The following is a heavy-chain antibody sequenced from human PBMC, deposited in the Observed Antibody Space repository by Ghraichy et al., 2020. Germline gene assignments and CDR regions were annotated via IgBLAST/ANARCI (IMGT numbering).Heavy chain of an antibody. J-gene: IGHJ4*02. CDR1: GGSFSSYY. V-gene: IGHV4-59*01. CDR2: IYYSGST. CDR3: ASNSLAAAGSWALDY. D-gene: IGHD6-13*01. Sequence: SETLSLTCTVSGGSFSSYYWTWIRQPPGKGLEWIGYIYYSGSTNYNPSLKSRVTMSVDTSKNQFSLKLSSVTAADTAVYYCASNSLAAAGSWALDYWGQGTLVTVSS.